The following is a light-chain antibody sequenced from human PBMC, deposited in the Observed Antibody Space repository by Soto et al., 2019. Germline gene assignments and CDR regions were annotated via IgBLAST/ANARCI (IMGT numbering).Light chain of an antibody. CDR2: GAS. CDR3: QQYNNWPPYT. CDR1: QSVSSN. V-gene: IGKV3-15*01. Sequence: EIAMKQSPATMSVSPGERATLSCRASQSVSSNLAWYQQKPGQAPRLLIYGASTRATGIPARFSGSGSGTEFTLTISSLQSEDFAVYYCQQYNNWPPYTFGQGTKLEIK. J-gene: IGKJ2*01.